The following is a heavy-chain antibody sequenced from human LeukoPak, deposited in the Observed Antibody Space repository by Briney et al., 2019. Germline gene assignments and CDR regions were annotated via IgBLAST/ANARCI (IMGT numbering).Heavy chain of an antibody. CDR2: IVVGSGNT. CDR1: GFTFTSSA. CDR3: AAAPNDWGWYNWYFDL. V-gene: IGHV1-58*02. D-gene: IGHD6-19*01. J-gene: IGHJ2*01. Sequence: SVKVSCKASGFTFTSSAMQWVRQARGQRLEWIGWIVVGSGNTNYAQKFQERVTITRDMSTSTAYMELSSLRSEDTAVYYCAAAPNDWGWYNWYFDLWGRGTLVTVSS.